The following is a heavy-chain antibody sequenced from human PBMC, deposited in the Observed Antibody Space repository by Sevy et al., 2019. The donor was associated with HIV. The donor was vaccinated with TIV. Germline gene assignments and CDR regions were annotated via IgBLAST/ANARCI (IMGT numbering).Heavy chain of an antibody. J-gene: IGHJ4*02. CDR3: AKTLDYYSKTNIDF. Sequence: GGSLRLSCAASGFTFSSYAMTWVRQAPGKGLEWVSGISGSGGSTYYADSVRGRFTISRDNSKNTVYLQMTTLSAEDTAVYYCAKTLDYYSKTNIDFWGQRTLVTVSS. V-gene: IGHV3-23*01. CDR1: GFTFSSYA. CDR2: ISGSGGST. D-gene: IGHD3-10*01.